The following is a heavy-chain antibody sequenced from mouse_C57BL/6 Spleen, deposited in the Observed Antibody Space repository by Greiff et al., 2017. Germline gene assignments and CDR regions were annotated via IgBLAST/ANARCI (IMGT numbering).Heavy chain of an antibody. J-gene: IGHJ1*03. V-gene: IGHV5-12*01. Sequence: DVMLVESGGGLVQPGGSLKLSCAASGFTFSDYYMYWVRQTPEKRLEWVAYISNGGGSTYYPDTVKGRFTISRDNAKNTLYLQMSRLKSEDTAMYYCARQGITTVVAKGVFDVWGTGTTVTVSS. D-gene: IGHD1-1*01. CDR2: ISNGGGST. CDR3: ARQGITTVVAKGVFDV. CDR1: GFTFSDYY.